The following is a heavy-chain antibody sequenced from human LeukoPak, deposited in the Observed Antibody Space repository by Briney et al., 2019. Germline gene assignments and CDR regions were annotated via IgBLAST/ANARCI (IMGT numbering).Heavy chain of an antibody. J-gene: IGHJ6*02. CDR1: GYTFTSYG. Sequence: ASVKVSCKASGYTFTSYGISWVRQAPGQGLEWMGWISAYNGNTNYAQKLQGRATMTTDTSTSTAYMELRSLRSDDTAVYYCAREASGNYYYGMDVWGQGTTVTVSS. CDR3: AREASGNYYYGMDV. V-gene: IGHV1-18*01. D-gene: IGHD3-10*01. CDR2: ISAYNGNT.